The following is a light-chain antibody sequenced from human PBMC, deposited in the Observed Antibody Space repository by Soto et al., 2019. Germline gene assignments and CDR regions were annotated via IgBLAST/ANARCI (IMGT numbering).Light chain of an antibody. CDR1: PGISTF. J-gene: IGKJ3*01. V-gene: IGKV1-9*01. CDR2: SAS. CDR3: QQLTSYPFA. Sequence: DIQLTQSPSIVSASVGDRVTITCRASPGISTFLAWYRHKPGKAPDLLVFSASTLETGVPSRFSGSGSETEFTLTISSLQPEDSATYYCQQLTSYPFAFGPRTKVDIK.